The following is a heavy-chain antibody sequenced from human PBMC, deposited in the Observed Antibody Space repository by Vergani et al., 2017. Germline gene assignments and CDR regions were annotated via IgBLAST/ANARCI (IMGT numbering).Heavy chain of an antibody. D-gene: IGHD4-17*01. CDR2: IWYDGSNK. CDR3: AREASTVTAWEYFDL. Sequence: QVQLVESGGGVVQPGRSLRLSCAASGFTFSSYGMHWVRQAPGKGLEWVAVIWYDGSNKYYADSVKGRFTISRDNSKNTLYLQMNSLRAEDTAVYYCAREASTVTAWEYFDLWGRGTLVTVSS. CDR1: GFTFSSYG. V-gene: IGHV3-30*19. J-gene: IGHJ2*01.